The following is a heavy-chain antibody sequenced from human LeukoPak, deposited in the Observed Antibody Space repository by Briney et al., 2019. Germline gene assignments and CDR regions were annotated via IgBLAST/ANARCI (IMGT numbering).Heavy chain of an antibody. D-gene: IGHD2-2*01. CDR1: GYTFSNFG. CDR2: ISGNNDNP. CDR3: ARDGTSTDDY. V-gene: IGHV1-18*01. Sequence: ASVKVSCKASGYTFSNFGINWVRQAPGQGLEWMGWISGNNDNPNYGQKFQGRFTVTTDSSTNAAYMELRNLRLDDTAVYYCARDGTSTDDYWGQGTLVTVSS. J-gene: IGHJ4*02.